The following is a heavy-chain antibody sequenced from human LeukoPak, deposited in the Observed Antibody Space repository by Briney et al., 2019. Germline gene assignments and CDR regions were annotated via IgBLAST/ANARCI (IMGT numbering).Heavy chain of an antibody. J-gene: IGHJ6*03. CDR2: INPSGGST. CDR1: GYTFTSYY. V-gene: IGHV1-46*01. Sequence: ASVRVSCKAPGYTFTSYYMHWVRQSPGQGLEWMGIINPSGGSTSYAQKFQGRVTITADKSTSTAYMELSSLRSEDTAVYYCARGRGGKYCSGGSCYSYDYYYYYMDVWGKGTTVTVSS. CDR3: ARGRGGKYCSGGSCYSYDYYYYYMDV. D-gene: IGHD2-15*01.